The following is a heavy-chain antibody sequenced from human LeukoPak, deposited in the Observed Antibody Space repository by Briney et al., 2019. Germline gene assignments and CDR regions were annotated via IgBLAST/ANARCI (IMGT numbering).Heavy chain of an antibody. CDR2: IYHSGST. D-gene: IGHD6-19*01. Sequence: SETLSLTCAFSGYSISSGYYWGWIRQPPGKGLEWIGSIYHSGSTYYNPSLKSRVTISVDTSKNQFSLKLSSVTAADTAVYYCARKGVAVASFDYWGQGTLVTVSS. CDR3: ARKGVAVASFDY. V-gene: IGHV4-38-2*01. J-gene: IGHJ4*02. CDR1: GYSISSGYY.